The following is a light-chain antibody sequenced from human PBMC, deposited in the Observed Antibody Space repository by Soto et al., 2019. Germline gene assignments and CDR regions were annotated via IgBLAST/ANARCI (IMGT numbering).Light chain of an antibody. CDR3: AVWDDSLNGWV. CDR2: SNN. CDR1: SSNIGSST. Sequence: QSVLTQPPSASGTPGQRVTISCSGSSSNIGSSTVNWYQHLPGTAPKLLIYSNNQRPSGVPDRFSGSKSGTSASLAISGLQSEDEADYYCAVWDDSLNGWVFGGGTQLTVL. V-gene: IGLV1-44*01. J-gene: IGLJ3*02.